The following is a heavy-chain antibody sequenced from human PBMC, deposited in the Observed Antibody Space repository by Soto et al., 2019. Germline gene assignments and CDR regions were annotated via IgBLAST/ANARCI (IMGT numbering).Heavy chain of an antibody. V-gene: IGHV4-59*01. CDR3: ARDRSTNYYYGMDV. J-gene: IGHJ6*02. CDR1: GGSISSYY. Sequence: QVQLQESGPGLVKPSETLSLTCTVSGGSISSYYWSWIRQPPGKGLEWIGYIYYSGSTNYNPSLKSRVTLSVDTSKNQFSLKLSSVTAADTAVYYCARDRSTNYYYGMDVWGQGTTVTVSS. D-gene: IGHD2-2*01. CDR2: IYYSGST.